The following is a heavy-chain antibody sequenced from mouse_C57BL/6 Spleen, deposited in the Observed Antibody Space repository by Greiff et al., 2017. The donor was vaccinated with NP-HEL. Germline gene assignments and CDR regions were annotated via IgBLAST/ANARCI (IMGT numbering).Heavy chain of an antibody. CDR3: AKNPSGSSHWYFDV. CDR1: GFSLTSYG. J-gene: IGHJ1*03. D-gene: IGHD1-1*01. Sequence: VKLQESGPGLVQPSQSLSITCTVSGFSLTSYGVHWVRQSPGKGLEWLGVIWRGGSTDYNAAFMSRLSITKDNSKSQVFFKMNSLQADDTAIYYCAKNPSGSSHWYFDVWGTGTTVTVSS. V-gene: IGHV2-5*01. CDR2: IWRGGST.